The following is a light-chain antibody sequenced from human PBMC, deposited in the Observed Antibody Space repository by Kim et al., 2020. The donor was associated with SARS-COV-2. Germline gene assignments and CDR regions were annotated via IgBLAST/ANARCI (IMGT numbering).Light chain of an antibody. CDR2: GAS. J-gene: IGKJ2*01. Sequence: EIVMTQSPATLSVSPGERATLSCRASQSVTSNLAWYQQKPGQAPRLLIYGASTRATGIPAGFSGSGSGTEFTLTISSLQSEDFAVYYCQKYNNWPYTLGQGTKLEIK. CDR3: QKYNNWPYT. V-gene: IGKV3-15*01. CDR1: QSVTSN.